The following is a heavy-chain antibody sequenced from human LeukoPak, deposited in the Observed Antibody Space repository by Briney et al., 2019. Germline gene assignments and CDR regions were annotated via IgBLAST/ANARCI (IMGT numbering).Heavy chain of an antibody. CDR1: GYTFTDYY. V-gene: IGHV1-2*02. Sequence: VASVKVSCKASGYTFTDYYMHWVRQAPGQGLEWMGWINPNSGGTNHAQKFQGRVTMTRDTSISTAYMDLSRLRSDDTAVYYCARGPMFFGSATYYRGDDYWGQGTLVTVSS. D-gene: IGHD3-10*01. J-gene: IGHJ4*02. CDR2: INPNSGGT. CDR3: ARGPMFFGSATYYRGDDY.